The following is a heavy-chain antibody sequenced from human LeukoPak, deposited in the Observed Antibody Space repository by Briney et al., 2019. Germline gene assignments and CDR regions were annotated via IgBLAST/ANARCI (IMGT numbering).Heavy chain of an antibody. CDR3: ARETSQKGAHYMDV. CDR1: GGSISSSSYY. J-gene: IGHJ6*03. D-gene: IGHD3-16*01. CDR2: IYYSGST. V-gene: IGHV4-39*07. Sequence: SEALSLTCTVSGGSISSSSYYWGWIRQPPGKGLEWIGSIYYSGSTYYNPSLKSRVTISVDTSKNQFSLKLTSVTAADTAVYYCARETSQKGAHYMDVWGKGTTVTISS.